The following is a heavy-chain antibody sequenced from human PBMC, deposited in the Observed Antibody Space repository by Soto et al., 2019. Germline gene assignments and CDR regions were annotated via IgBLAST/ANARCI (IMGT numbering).Heavy chain of an antibody. CDR1: GYTLTELS. CDR3: AREGGDDYGVIYGMDV. CDR2: FDPEDGET. D-gene: IGHD4-17*01. J-gene: IGHJ6*02. V-gene: IGHV1-24*01. Sequence: ASVKVSCKVSGYTLTELSMHWVRQAPGKGLEWMGGFDPEDGETIYAQKFQGRVTISVDNSKNTLYLQMNSLRAEDTAVYYRAREGGDDYGVIYGMDVWGQGTTVTVSS.